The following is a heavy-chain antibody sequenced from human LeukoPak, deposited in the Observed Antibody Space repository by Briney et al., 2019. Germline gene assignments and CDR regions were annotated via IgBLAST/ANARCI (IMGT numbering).Heavy chain of an antibody. CDR2: ISSSSSYI. CDR1: EFTFSSYS. J-gene: IGHJ4*02. V-gene: IGHV3-21*01. Sequence: GGSLRLSCAASEFTFSSYSMNWVRQAPGKGLEWVSSISSSSSYIYYADSVKGRFTISRDNAKNSLYLQMNSLRAEDTAVYYCARYVRDYGDYDPFFDYWGQGTLVTVSS. CDR3: ARYVRDYGDYDPFFDY. D-gene: IGHD4-17*01.